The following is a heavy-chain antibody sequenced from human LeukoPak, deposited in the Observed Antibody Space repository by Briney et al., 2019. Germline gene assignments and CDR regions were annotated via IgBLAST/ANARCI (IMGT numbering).Heavy chain of an antibody. CDR2: IYYSGIT. V-gene: IGHV4-39*01. D-gene: IGHD3-16*01. J-gene: IGHJ4*02. CDR3: ARSDYYDYRQIDY. Sequence: SATLSLTCSVSGDSISTSSYYWGWVRPTPGKGLEWLGSIYYSGITHYNPSLKSRLTIYVDTSRNQFSLHLFSVTAADTAVFYCARSDYYDYRQIDYWGQGTLVTVSS. CDR1: GDSISTSSYY.